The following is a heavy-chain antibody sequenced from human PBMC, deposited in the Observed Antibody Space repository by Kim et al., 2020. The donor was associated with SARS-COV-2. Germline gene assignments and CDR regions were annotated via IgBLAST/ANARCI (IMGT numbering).Heavy chain of an antibody. Sequence: SETLSLTCTVSGGSISSSSYYWGWIRQPPGKGLEWIGSIYYSGSTYSNPALKSRVTISVDTSKNQFSLKLSSVTAADTAVNYCAVHGATNYAFDIWGQGTMVTVSS. V-gene: IGHV4-39*01. CDR2: IYYSGST. D-gene: IGHD1-26*01. CDR1: GGSISSSSYY. CDR3: AVHGATNYAFDI. J-gene: IGHJ3*02.